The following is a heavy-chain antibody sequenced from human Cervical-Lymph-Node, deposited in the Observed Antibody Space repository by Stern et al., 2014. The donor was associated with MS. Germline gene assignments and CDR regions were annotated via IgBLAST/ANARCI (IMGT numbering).Heavy chain of an antibody. CDR2: IYPGDSDT. CDR1: GYSFTANW. J-gene: IGHJ4*02. D-gene: IGHD4-17*01. V-gene: IGHV5-51*01. Sequence: EVQLVESGAEVKKPGESLKISCKGSGYSFTANWIAWVRQMPGKGLEWMGIIYPGDSDTRYSPSFQGQVTIAADKSISPAYLQWSSLKASDTAMYYCARDYGDYAFDYWGQGTLVTVSS. CDR3: ARDYGDYAFDY.